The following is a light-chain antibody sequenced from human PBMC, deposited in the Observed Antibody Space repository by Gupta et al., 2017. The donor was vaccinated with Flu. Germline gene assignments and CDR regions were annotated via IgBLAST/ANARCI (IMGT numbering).Light chain of an antibody. CDR1: ALPKQY. CDR3: QSADSSGTYV. Sequence: SYELTQLPSVSVSPGQTARITCSGDALPKQYAYWYQQKPGQAPVLVIYKDSERPSGIPERFSGSSSGTTVTLTISGVQAEDEADYYCQSADSSGTYVFGGGTKLTVL. CDR2: KDS. V-gene: IGLV3-25*02. J-gene: IGLJ2*01.